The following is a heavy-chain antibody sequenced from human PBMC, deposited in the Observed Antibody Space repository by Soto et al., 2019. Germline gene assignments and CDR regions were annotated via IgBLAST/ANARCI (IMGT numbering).Heavy chain of an antibody. CDR1: GFTFSSYG. D-gene: IGHD6-19*01. Sequence: ALRLSCAASGFTFSSYGMHWVRQAPGKGLEWVAVISYDGRNKYYADAVKGRFTISRDNSKNTLYLQMSSLRAEDTAVYYCVKDGSSGWPYFYDMDVWGQGNLVTVSS. CDR3: VKDGSSGWPYFYDMDV. V-gene: IGHV3-30*18. CDR2: ISYDGRNK. J-gene: IGHJ4*02.